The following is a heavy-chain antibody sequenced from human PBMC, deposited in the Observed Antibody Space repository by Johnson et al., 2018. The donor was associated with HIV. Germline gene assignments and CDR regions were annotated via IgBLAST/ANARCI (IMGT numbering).Heavy chain of an antibody. V-gene: IGHV3-66*01. CDR2: IYSGGST. J-gene: IGHJ3*02. Sequence: VQLLESGGGLVQPGGSLRLSCAASGFTVSSNYMSWVRQAPGKGLEWVSVIYSGGSTYYADSVKGRFTMSRDNSKNTLYLQMNSRRAEDTAVYYCARGTGTTSAVFVAFDIWGQGTMVTVSS. CDR1: GFTVSSNY. CDR3: ARGTGTTSAVFVAFDI. D-gene: IGHD1-7*01.